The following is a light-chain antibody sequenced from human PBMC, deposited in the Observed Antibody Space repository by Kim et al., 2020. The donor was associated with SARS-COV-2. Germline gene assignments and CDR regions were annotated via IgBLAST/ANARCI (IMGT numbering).Light chain of an antibody. V-gene: IGLV2-8*01. Sequence: QSALTQPPSASGSPGQSVTISCTGTSSDVGGYNYVSWYQQHPGKAPKLMIYEVTKRPSGVPDRFSGSKSGNTASLTISGLQAEDEADYYCCSYAGSYTLVFGGGTQLTVL. CDR1: SSDVGGYNY. CDR2: EVT. J-gene: IGLJ3*02. CDR3: CSYAGSYTLV.